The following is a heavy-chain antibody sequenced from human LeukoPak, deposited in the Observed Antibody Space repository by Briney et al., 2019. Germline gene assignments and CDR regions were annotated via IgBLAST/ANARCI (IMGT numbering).Heavy chain of an antibody. Sequence: SVKVSCKASGGTFSSYTISWVRQAPGQGLEWMGRIIPILGIANYAQKFQGRVTITADKSTSTAYMELSSLRSEDTAVYYCARDFGQVPSTVPIGYWGQGTLVTVSS. CDR1: GGTFSSYT. J-gene: IGHJ4*02. CDR3: ARDFGQVPSTVPIGY. D-gene: IGHD4-11*01. V-gene: IGHV1-69*04. CDR2: IIPILGIA.